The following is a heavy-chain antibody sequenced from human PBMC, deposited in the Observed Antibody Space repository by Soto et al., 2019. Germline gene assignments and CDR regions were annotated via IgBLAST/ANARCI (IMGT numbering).Heavy chain of an antibody. V-gene: IGHV1-18*01. Sequence: APVRVSGTPFGLGDTSYDINWGRLAPGQGLEWMGWISAYNGNTNYAQKLQGRVTMTTDTSTSTAYMELRSLRSDDTAVYYCAREITMIQYGMDVWGQGTTVTVSS. CDR2: ISAYNGNT. D-gene: IGHD3-22*01. J-gene: IGHJ6*02. CDR1: GLGDTSYD. CDR3: AREITMIQYGMDV.